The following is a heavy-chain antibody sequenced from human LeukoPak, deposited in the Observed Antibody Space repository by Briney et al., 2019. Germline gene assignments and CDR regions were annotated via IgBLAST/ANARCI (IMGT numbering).Heavy chain of an antibody. Sequence: GGSLRLSCAASGFTFSDYYMSWIRQAPGKGLEWVSYISSSGSTIYYADSVKGRFTISRDNAKNSLYLQMGSLRAEDMAVYYCARSKNYYDSSGYYYPFDYWGQGTLVTVSS. J-gene: IGHJ4*02. CDR2: ISSSGSTI. D-gene: IGHD3-22*01. CDR1: GFTFSDYY. V-gene: IGHV3-11*04. CDR3: ARSKNYYDSSGYYYPFDY.